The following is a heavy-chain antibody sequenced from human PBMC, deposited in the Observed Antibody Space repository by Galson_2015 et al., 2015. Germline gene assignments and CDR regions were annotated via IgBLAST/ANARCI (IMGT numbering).Heavy chain of an antibody. D-gene: IGHD2-15*01. CDR2: MNPDSGNT. V-gene: IGHV1-8*01. Sequence: SVKVSCKASGYTFNTCDINWVRQATGQGLEWMGWMNPDSGNTGYAQKFQGRVTMTRDTSINIVYMELSSLTSDDTAVYYCARGGRKYCSGGRCYMSPNWFDPWGQGTLVTVSS. CDR3: ARGGRKYCSGGRCYMSPNWFDP. CDR1: GYTFNTCD. J-gene: IGHJ5*02.